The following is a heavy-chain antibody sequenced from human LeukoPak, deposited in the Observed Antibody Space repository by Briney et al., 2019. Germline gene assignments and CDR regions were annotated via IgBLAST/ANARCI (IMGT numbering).Heavy chain of an antibody. D-gene: IGHD3-10*01. V-gene: IGHV3-30*18. CDR1: GFTFTSYG. CDR2: ISYDGTNK. CDR3: AKDGLISGSGSYPDY. J-gene: IGHJ4*02. Sequence: GGSLRLSCGASGFTFTSYGMHWVRQAPGKGLEWVAVISYDGTNKFYADSVKGRFTISRDNSKNTLYLQMNSLRAEDTAVYYCAKDGLISGSGSYPDYWGQGTLVTVSS.